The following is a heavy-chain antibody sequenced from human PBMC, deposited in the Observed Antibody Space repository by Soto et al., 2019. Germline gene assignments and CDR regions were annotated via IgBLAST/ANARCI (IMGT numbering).Heavy chain of an antibody. Sequence: QLQLQESGPGLVKPSETLSLTCTVSGGSISSSSYYWGWIRQPPGKGLEWIGSIYYSGSTYYNPSLKSRVTISVDTSKNQFSLKLSSVTAADTAVYYCARTHDYGDYDFDYWGQGTLVTVSS. CDR3: ARTHDYGDYDFDY. J-gene: IGHJ4*02. CDR1: GGSISSSSYY. V-gene: IGHV4-39*01. CDR2: IYYSGST. D-gene: IGHD4-17*01.